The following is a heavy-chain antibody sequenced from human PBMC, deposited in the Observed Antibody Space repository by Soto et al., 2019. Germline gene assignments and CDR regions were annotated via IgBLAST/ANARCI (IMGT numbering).Heavy chain of an antibody. Sequence: KTPGESLKISCNGSVYTFTDYWIGWVRQLPGKGLEWMGIIYPGDSYTNYSPSFQGHVTISADKSISTAYLQWSSLKASDTAMYYCARQLGKYSSSSPFDYWGQGTLVTVSS. J-gene: IGHJ4*02. D-gene: IGHD6-6*01. CDR3: ARQLGKYSSSSPFDY. CDR2: IYPGDSYT. CDR1: VYTFTDYW. V-gene: IGHV5-51*01.